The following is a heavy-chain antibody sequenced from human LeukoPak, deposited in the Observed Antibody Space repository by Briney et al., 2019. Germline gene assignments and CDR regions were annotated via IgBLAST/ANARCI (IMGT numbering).Heavy chain of an antibody. CDR1: GFSFTTYW. V-gene: IGHV3-7*05. D-gene: IGHD5-12*01. J-gene: IGHJ4*02. Sequence: PGGSLRLSCAAAGFSFTTYWMGWVRQAPGKGLEWVANIKQDGSAKYYADSVKGRFTISRDNANNSLYLQMNTLRADDTAFYYCARVISGFVDYWGQGILVTVSS. CDR2: IKQDGSAK. CDR3: ARVISGFVDY.